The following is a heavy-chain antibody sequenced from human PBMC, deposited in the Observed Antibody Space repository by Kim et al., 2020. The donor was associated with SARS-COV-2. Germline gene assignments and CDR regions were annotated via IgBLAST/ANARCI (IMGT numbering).Heavy chain of an antibody. V-gene: IGHV3-48*02. J-gene: IGHJ4*02. CDR3: ARSPRREGHNV. CDR2: ITSSSNLI. CDR1: GFNISDYS. D-gene: IGHD3-10*02. Sequence: GSLRLSCAAPGFNISDYSMNWVRQAPGKGPEWVSYITSSSNLIYYIDSVKGRFTISRDNAKNSLYLQMNSLKDEDTAVYYCARSPRREGHNVWGQGTLV.